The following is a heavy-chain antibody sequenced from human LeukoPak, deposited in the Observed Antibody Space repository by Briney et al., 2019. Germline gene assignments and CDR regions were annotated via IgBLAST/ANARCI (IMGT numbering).Heavy chain of an antibody. Sequence: SETLSLTCTVSGGSISSYYWSWIRQRPGKGLEWIGYIYYSGSTNYNPSLKSRVTISVDTSKNQFSLKLSSVTAADTAMYYCARDWWLRYWGQGTLVTVSS. J-gene: IGHJ4*02. D-gene: IGHD5-12*01. CDR3: ARDWWLRY. V-gene: IGHV4-59*01. CDR2: IYYSGST. CDR1: GGSISSYY.